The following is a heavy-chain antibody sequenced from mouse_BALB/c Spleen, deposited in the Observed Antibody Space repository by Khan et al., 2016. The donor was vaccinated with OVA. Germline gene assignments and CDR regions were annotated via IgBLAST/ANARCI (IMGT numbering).Heavy chain of an antibody. J-gene: IGHJ3*01. Sequence: QVQLKQSGAELARPGASVKMSCKASGYTFTTYTMHWVKQRPGQGLEWIGYINPSNGYTNYNQKFKDKSTLTADKSSSTAYMQLSSLTSDYSAVYYCAREGAYYRSDGVVSYWGQGTLVTVSA. CDR1: GYTFTTYT. CDR2: INPSNGYT. V-gene: IGHV1-4*01. D-gene: IGHD2-14*01. CDR3: AREGAYYRSDGVVSY.